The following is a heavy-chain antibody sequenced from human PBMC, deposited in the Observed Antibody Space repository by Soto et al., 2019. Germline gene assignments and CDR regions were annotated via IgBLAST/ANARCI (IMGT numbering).Heavy chain of an antibody. J-gene: IGHJ3*02. Sequence: GGILRLSCAASGFTFSSYSMNWVRQAPGKGLEWVSSISSSSSYIYYADSVKGRFTISRENAKNSLYVQMNSLRAEYTAVYYCARARRKDDAFDIWGQGTMVPVSS. V-gene: IGHV3-21*01. CDR2: ISSSSSYI. CDR1: GFTFSSYS. CDR3: ARARRKDDAFDI.